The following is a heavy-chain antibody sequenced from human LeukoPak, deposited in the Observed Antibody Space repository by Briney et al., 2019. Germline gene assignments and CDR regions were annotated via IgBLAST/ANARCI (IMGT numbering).Heavy chain of an antibody. Sequence: GGSLRLSCAASGFTFSSYGMHWVRQAPGKGLEWVAVIWYDGSNKYYADSVKGRFTISRDNAKNSLDLQMNSLRGEDTAVYYCARAGGYASSWAYWGQGTLVTVSS. J-gene: IGHJ4*02. CDR3: ARAGGYASSWAY. CDR2: IWYDGSNK. D-gene: IGHD5-12*01. V-gene: IGHV3-33*01. CDR1: GFTFSSYG.